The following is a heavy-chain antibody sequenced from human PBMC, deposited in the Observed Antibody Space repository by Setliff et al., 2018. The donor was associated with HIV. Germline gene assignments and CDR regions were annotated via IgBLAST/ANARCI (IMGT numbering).Heavy chain of an antibody. CDR1: GGTFSSYA. D-gene: IGHD6-19*01. J-gene: IGHJ5*01. CDR2: IIPIYGTA. CDR3: ARDSGVSSGWKNWFDS. Sequence: KASGGTFSSYAISWVRQAPGQGLEWMGGIIPIYGTANYAQKFQGRVTITTDESTSTAYMDLGSLRSEDTAVYYCARDSGVSSGWKNWFDSWGQGTLVTVSS. V-gene: IGHV1-69*05.